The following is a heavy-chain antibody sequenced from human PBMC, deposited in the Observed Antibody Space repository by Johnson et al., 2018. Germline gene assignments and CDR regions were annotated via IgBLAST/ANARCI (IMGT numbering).Heavy chain of an antibody. CDR2: ISYDGRNK. J-gene: IGHJ6*03. CDR3: GIANDTGYMDV. Sequence: VQLLESGGGVVQPGRSLRLSCAASGFTFSSYGMYWVRQAPGKGLEWVAVISYDGRNKYYADSVNVRFTIYRDNSKSTLYLQMNSLRDEDTAVYYWGIANDTGYMDVWGKGTTVTVSS. V-gene: IGHV3-30*03. D-gene: IGHD1-1*01. CDR1: GFTFSSYG.